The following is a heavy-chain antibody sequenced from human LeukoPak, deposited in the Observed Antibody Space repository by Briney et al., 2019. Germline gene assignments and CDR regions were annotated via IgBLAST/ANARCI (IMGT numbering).Heavy chain of an antibody. CDR2: IIPILGIA. J-gene: IGHJ4*02. V-gene: IGHV1-69*02. CDR1: AGTFSSYT. Sequence: SVKVSCKASAGTFSSYTISWVRQAPGQGLEWMGRIIPILGIANYAQKFQGRVTITADKSTSTAYMELSSLRSEDTAVYYCARSRYYYDSSGYYYYFDYWGQGTLVTVSS. D-gene: IGHD3-22*01. CDR3: ARSRYYYDSSGYYYYFDY.